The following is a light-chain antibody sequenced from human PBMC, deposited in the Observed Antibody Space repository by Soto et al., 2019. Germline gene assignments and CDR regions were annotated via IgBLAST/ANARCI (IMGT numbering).Light chain of an antibody. J-gene: IGLJ3*02. V-gene: IGLV2-23*01. CDR3: CSYAGSSTYWV. Sequence: QSALTQPASVSGSPGQSFTFSCTGTSSDVGSYNLVSWYQQHPGKAPKLMIYEGSKRPSGVSNRFSGSKSGNTASLTISGLQAEDEADYYCCSYAGSSTYWVFGGGTKLTVL. CDR2: EGS. CDR1: SSDVGSYNL.